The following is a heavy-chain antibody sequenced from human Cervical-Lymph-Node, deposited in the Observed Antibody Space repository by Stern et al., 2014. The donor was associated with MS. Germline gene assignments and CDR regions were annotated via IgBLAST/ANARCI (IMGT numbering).Heavy chain of an antibody. CDR1: GFSFSDYY. CDR2: ISSSGTAI. D-gene: IGHD6-13*01. V-gene: IGHV3-11*01. CDR3: ARDLRRARSSTWYYGMDV. J-gene: IGHJ6*02. Sequence: VQLVESGGDLVKPGGSLRLSCVGSGFSFSDYYMSWVRQAPGKGLEWVSYISSSGTAIYYADSMKGRFTISRDNAKNSVYLEMTSLRVEDTAVYYCARDLRRARSSTWYYGMDVWGQGTTVTVSS.